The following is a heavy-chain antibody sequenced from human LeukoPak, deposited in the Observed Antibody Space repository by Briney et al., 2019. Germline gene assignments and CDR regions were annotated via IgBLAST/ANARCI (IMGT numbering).Heavy chain of an antibody. CDR3: TLRRAVAGHFDY. Sequence: SETLSLTCTVSGGSISSGGYYWSWIRQHPGKGLEWIGYIYYSGSTYYNPSLKSRVTLSVDKSKNQFSLRLYSVTAADTAIYSCTLRRAVAGHFDYWGQGALVTVSS. CDR1: GGSISSGGYY. J-gene: IGHJ4*02. CDR2: IYYSGST. D-gene: IGHD6-19*01. V-gene: IGHV4-31*09.